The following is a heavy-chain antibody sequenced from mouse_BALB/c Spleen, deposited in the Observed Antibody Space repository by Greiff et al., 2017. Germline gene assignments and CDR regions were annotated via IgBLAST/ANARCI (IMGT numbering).Heavy chain of an antibody. V-gene: IGHV5-17*02. CDR3: ARSPGPYAMDY. CDR2: ISSGSSTI. CDR1: GFTFSSFG. Sequence: EVQGVESGGGLVQPGGSRKLSCAASGFTFSSFGMHWVRQAPEKGLEWVAYISSGSSTIYYADTVKGRFTISRDNPKNTLFLQMTSLRSEDTAMYYCARSPGPYAMDYWGQGTSVTVSS. J-gene: IGHJ4*01.